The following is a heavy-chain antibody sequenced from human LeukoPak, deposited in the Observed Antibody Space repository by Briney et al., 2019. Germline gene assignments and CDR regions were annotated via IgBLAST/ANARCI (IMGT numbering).Heavy chain of an antibody. Sequence: PGGSLRLSCAASGFSFSSYSMTWVRQAPGKGLEWVSSISSRSSYIYYADSVKGRFTISRDNSKNTLYLQMNSLRAEDTAVYYCAKCHRGVIDYWGQGTLVTVSS. CDR2: ISSRSSYI. J-gene: IGHJ4*02. CDR1: GFSFSSYS. V-gene: IGHV3-21*01. CDR3: AKCHRGVIDY. D-gene: IGHD3-10*01.